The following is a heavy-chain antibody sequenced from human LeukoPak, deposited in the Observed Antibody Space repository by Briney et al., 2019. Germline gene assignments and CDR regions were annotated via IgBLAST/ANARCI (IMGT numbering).Heavy chain of an antibody. J-gene: IGHJ3*02. V-gene: IGHV1-2*02. D-gene: IGHD4-11*01. CDR1: GYTFTDYY. CDR3: MRDPRTTKNAFDI. CDR2: INPNSGGT. Sequence: ASVKVSCKASGYTFTDYYMHWVRHAPGEGLQWMGWINPNSGGTNYAQKFQGGVTMTRDTSINTAYMDLNWLTSDDTAVYYCMRDPRTTKNAFDIWGQGTMVTVSS.